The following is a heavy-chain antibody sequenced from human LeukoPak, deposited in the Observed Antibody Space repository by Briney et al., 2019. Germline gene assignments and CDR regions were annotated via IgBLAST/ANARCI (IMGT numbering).Heavy chain of an antibody. CDR2: IYTSGST. Sequence: SETLSLICAVSGGPISSRSCYWGWIRQPPGKGLEWIGSIYTSGSTNYNPSLKSRVTISVDTSKNQFSLKLSSVTAADTAVYYCARGSSQEQQLVPGDAFDIWGQGTMVTVSS. J-gene: IGHJ3*02. D-gene: IGHD6-13*01. V-gene: IGHV4-39*07. CDR1: GGPISSRSCY. CDR3: ARGSSQEQQLVPGDAFDI.